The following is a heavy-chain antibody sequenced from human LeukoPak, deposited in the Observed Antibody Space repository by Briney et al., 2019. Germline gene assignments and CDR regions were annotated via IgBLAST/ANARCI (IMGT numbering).Heavy chain of an antibody. V-gene: IGHV3-23*01. D-gene: IGHD3-3*01. J-gene: IGHJ4*02. CDR3: AKASSGPFDY. CDR2: ISGSGGST. Sequence: GGSLRLSCAASGFTVSSNYMSWVRQAPGKGLEWVSAISGSGGSTYYADSVKGRFTISRDNSKNTLYLQMNSLRAEDTAVYYCAKASSGPFDYWGQGTLVTVSS. CDR1: GFTVSSNY.